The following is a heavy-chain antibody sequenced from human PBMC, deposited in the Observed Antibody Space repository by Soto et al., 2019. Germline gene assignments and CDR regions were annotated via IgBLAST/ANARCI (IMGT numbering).Heavy chain of an antibody. CDR3: ARGGNYDILTGDTPYYFDY. CDR2: INPNSGGT. V-gene: IGHV1-2*04. Sequence: ASVKVSCKASGYTFTGYYMHWVRQAPGQGLEWMGWINPNSGGTNYAQKFQGWVTMTRDTSISTAYMELSRLRSDDTAVYYCARGGNYDILTGDTPYYFDYWGQGTLVTVSS. J-gene: IGHJ4*02. D-gene: IGHD3-9*01. CDR1: GYTFTGYY.